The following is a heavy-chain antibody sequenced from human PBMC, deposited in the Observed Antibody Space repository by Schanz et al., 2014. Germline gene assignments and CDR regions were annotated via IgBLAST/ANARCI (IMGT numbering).Heavy chain of an antibody. Sequence: QVQLQESGPGLVKPSETLSLTCTVSGGSIRGYYCSWIRQPPGKGLEWIGYVHSSGSTNYNSSLKRRVTISEDTPKTQFSLRLGSGTAADTAVYYCARHLPGGYNNHGWFDPWGQGTLVTVSS. CDR2: VHSSGST. J-gene: IGHJ5*02. V-gene: IGHV4-59*08. CDR1: GGSIRGYY. D-gene: IGHD4-4*01. CDR3: ARHLPGGYNNHGWFDP.